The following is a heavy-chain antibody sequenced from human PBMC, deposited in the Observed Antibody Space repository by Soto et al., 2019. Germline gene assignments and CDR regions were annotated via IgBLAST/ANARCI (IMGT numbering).Heavy chain of an antibody. CDR1: GFTFSSYA. CDR3: AKERYYDILTGPENYYYHYGMDV. CDR2: ITGSGGYT. Sequence: EVQLLESGGGLVQPGGSLRLSCAASGFTFSSYAMSWVGQAPGKGLEWVSDITGSGGYTFYADSVTGRFTISRDNSKNTLYLQMSSLRAEDTAVYYCAKERYYDILTGPENYYYHYGMDVWGQGTTVTVSS. D-gene: IGHD3-9*01. V-gene: IGHV3-23*01. J-gene: IGHJ6*02.